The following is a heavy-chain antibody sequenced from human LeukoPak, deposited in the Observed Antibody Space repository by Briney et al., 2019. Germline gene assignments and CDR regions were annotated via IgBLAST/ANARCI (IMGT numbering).Heavy chain of an antibody. V-gene: IGHV5-10-1*01. Sequence: GESLKISCKGSGYSFTSYWISWVRQMPGKGLEWTGRIDPSDSYTNYSPSFQGHVTISADKSISTAYLQWSGLKASDTAMYYCARLGDGYNSHFQHWGQGTLVTVSS. CDR3: ARLGDGYNSHFQH. CDR1: GYSFTSYW. J-gene: IGHJ1*01. D-gene: IGHD5-24*01. CDR2: IDPSDSYT.